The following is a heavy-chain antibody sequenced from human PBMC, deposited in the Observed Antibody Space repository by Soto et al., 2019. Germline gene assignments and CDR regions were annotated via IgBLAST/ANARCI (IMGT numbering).Heavy chain of an antibody. V-gene: IGHV3-33*01. Sequence: GGSLRLSCAASGFTFSSYGMHWVRQAPGKGLEWVAVIWDDGSNKYYADSVKGRFTISRDNSKNTLYLQMNSLRAEDTAVYYCARDRAARRPVCFDYWGQGTLVTVSS. CDR2: IWDDGSNK. CDR3: ARDRAARRPVCFDY. CDR1: GFTFSSYG. J-gene: IGHJ4*02. D-gene: IGHD6-6*01.